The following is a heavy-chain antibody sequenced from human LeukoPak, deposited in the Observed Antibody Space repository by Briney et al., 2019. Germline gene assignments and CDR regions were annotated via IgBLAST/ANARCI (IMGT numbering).Heavy chain of an antibody. J-gene: IGHJ3*02. Sequence: ASVKVSCKASGGTFTSYDINWVRQATGQGLEWMGWMNPNSGNTGYAQKFQGRVTITRNTSISTAYMELSSLRSEDTAVYYCATRVGRWELPGVAFDIWGQGTMVTVSS. CDR3: ATRVGRWELPGVAFDI. CDR1: GGTFTSYD. V-gene: IGHV1-8*03. D-gene: IGHD1-26*01. CDR2: MNPNSGNT.